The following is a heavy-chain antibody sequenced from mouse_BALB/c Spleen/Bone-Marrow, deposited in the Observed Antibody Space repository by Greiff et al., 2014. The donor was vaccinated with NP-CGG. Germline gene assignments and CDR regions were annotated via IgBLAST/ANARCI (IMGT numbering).Heavy chain of an antibody. Sequence: VQLQQSGAELVRPGASVTLSCKASGYKFTDYEMHWVKQTPVLGLEWIGSIDPETGGTAYNQNLKGKATLTADRSSTTAYMELRSLTSEDSAVYYCTREGIYFGYDVPMDYWGQGTSVTVSS. D-gene: IGHD2-2*01. CDR2: IDPETGGT. CDR1: GYKFTDYE. J-gene: IGHJ4*01. CDR3: TREGIYFGYDVPMDY. V-gene: IGHV1-15*01.